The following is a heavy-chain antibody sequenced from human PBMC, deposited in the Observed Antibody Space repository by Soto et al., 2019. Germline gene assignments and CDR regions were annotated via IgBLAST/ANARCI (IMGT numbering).Heavy chain of an antibody. V-gene: IGHV5-51*01. Sequence: GQSLKISCRGSGYSFTSYWIRWVSQMPGKGLEWMGIIYPGDSDTRYSPSFQGQVTISADKSISTAYLQWSSLKASDTAMYYCASRQRAYYDILTGYYSGYYYYYGMEVWGQGTTVTVSS. CDR1: GYSFTSYW. J-gene: IGHJ6*02. CDR3: ASRQRAYYDILTGYYSGYYYYYGMEV. D-gene: IGHD3-9*01. CDR2: IYPGDSDT.